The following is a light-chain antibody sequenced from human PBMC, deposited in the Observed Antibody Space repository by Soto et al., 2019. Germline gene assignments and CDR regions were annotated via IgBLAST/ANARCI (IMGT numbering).Light chain of an antibody. J-gene: IGLJ2*01. CDR2: RNN. CDR1: SSNIGSNY. V-gene: IGLV1-47*01. CDR3: AEWDDSLWSGV. Sequence: QSVLTQPPSASGTPGQRVTISCSGSSSNIGSNYVYWYQQLPGTAPKLLIYRNNQRPSGVPDRFSGSKSGTSASLAISGLRSEDEADYYCAEWDDSLWSGVFGGGTKLTVL.